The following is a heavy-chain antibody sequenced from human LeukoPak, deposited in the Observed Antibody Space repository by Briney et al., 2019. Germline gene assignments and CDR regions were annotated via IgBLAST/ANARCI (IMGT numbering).Heavy chain of an antibody. CDR3: AKSLSGGGYYFEY. J-gene: IGHJ4*02. CDR1: GFTFSNYA. D-gene: IGHD3-10*01. Sequence: GGSLRLSCAASGFTFSNYAMTWVRQAPGKGLEWVSGISDSGGSTYYADSVKGRFTISRDNSRNTLYLQMNSLRAEDTAVYYCAKSLSGGGYYFEYWGQGTLVTVSS. CDR2: ISDSGGST. V-gene: IGHV3-23*01.